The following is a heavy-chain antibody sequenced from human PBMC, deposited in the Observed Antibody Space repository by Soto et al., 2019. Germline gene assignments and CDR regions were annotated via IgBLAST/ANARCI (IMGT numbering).Heavy chain of an antibody. CDR2: INAGNGNT. Sequence: QVQLVQSGAEEKKPGASVKVSCKASGYTFTSYAMHWVCQAPGQRLEWMGWINAGNGNTKYSQKFQGRVNITRDTSASTAYMELSSLRSEDTAVYYCARSSGYYLIDASWGQGTLVTVSS. CDR3: ARSSGYYLIDAS. J-gene: IGHJ5*02. CDR1: GYTFTSYA. V-gene: IGHV1-3*05. D-gene: IGHD3-22*01.